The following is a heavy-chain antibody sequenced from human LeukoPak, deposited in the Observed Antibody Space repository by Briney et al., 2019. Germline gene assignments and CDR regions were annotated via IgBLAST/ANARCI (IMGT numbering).Heavy chain of an antibody. D-gene: IGHD3-10*01. J-gene: IGHJ3*01. V-gene: IGHV4-59*12. CDR1: GGSINSYY. CDR2: IYYSGST. CDR3: AKSNGYGLKDL. Sequence: SEALSLTCTVSGGSINSYYWSWIRQPPGQGLEWIGYIYYSGSTNYYPSLKSRVTISLDTSRNQFSLRLNSVTAADTAVYYCAKSNGYGLKDLWGQGTNVTVSS.